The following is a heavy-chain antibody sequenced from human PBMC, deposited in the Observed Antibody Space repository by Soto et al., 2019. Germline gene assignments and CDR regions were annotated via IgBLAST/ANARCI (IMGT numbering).Heavy chain of an antibody. CDR1: GFTFSSYA. V-gene: IGHV3-30-3*01. Sequence: QVPLVESGGGVVQPGRSLRLSCAASGFTFSSYAMHWVRQAPGKGLEWVAVISYDGSNKYYADSVKGRFTISRDNSRNTLYLQMNSLRAEDTAVYYCARDFPAYCGGDCYNGYWGQGTLVTVSS. CDR3: ARDFPAYCGGDCYNGY. J-gene: IGHJ4*02. CDR2: ISYDGSNK. D-gene: IGHD2-21*02.